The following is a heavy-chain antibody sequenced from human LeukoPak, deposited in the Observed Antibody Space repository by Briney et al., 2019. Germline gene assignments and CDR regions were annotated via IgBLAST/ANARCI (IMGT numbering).Heavy chain of an antibody. CDR3: ARNRATNDY. CDR2: MKDDGNEI. Sequence: GGSLRLSCTASGFTFKNYRMTWVRQAPGKGLEWVASMKDDGNEIQYVDSVKGRFTISRDNAKNSLYLQMNSLRAEDTAVYYCARNRATNDYWGQGTLVTVSS. D-gene: IGHD1-26*01. V-gene: IGHV3-7*01. J-gene: IGHJ4*02. CDR1: GFTFKNYR.